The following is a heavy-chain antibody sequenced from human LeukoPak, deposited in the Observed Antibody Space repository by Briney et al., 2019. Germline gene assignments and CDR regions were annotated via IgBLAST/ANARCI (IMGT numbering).Heavy chain of an antibody. V-gene: IGHV4-59*12. D-gene: IGHD4-17*01. Sequence: PSETLSLTCTVSGGSISSYYWSWIRQPPGKGLEWIGYIYYSGSTYYNPSLKSRVTISVDTSKNQFSLKLSSVTAADTAVYYCASSLTTVTTGGLKRNWFDPWGQGTLVTVSS. CDR2: IYYSGST. J-gene: IGHJ5*02. CDR1: GGSISSYY. CDR3: ASSLTTVTTGGLKRNWFDP.